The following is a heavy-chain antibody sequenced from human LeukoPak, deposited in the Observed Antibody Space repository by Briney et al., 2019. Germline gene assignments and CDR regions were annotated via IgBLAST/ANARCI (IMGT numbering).Heavy chain of an antibody. D-gene: IGHD5-12*01. V-gene: IGHV3-30*02. J-gene: IGHJ4*02. CDR1: GFTFSSYG. Sequence: GGSLRLSCAASGFTFSSYGMHWVRQAPGKGLEWVTFIRYDGSNKYYADSVKGRFTISRDNAKDSLYLQMNSLRAEDTAVYYCARDPGSGYEEHFDYWGQGTLVTVSS. CDR3: ARDPGSGYEEHFDY. CDR2: IRYDGSNK.